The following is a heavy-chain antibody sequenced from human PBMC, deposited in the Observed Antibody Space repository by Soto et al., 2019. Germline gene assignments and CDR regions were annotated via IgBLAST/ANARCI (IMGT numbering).Heavy chain of an antibody. CDR3: ARERSSSKRFDP. CDR2: MNPNSGNT. Sequence: ASVKVSCKASGYTFTSYDINWVRQATGQGLEWMGWMNPNSGNTGYAQKFQGRVTMTRNTSISTAYMELSSLRSEDTAVYYCARERSSSKRFDPWGQGTTVTVSS. D-gene: IGHD3-10*01. V-gene: IGHV1-8*01. CDR1: GYTFTSYD. J-gene: IGHJ6*02.